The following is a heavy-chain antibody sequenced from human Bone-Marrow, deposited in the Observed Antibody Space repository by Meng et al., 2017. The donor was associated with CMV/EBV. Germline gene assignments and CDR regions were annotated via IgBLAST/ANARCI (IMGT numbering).Heavy chain of an antibody. CDR1: GYTFTLYY. J-gene: IGHJ3*02. CDR2: INPNTGGT. D-gene: IGHD3/OR15-3a*01. V-gene: IGHV1-2*02. Sequence: GGSLRLSCKADGYTFTLYYIHWVRQAPGQGLEWMGWINPNTGGTDSAQRFQGRVSMTGDTSTSTAYLELSRLTSDDTALYYCARERGLGFRGLNDALDIWGQGTMVTVSS. CDR3: ARERGLGFRGLNDALDI.